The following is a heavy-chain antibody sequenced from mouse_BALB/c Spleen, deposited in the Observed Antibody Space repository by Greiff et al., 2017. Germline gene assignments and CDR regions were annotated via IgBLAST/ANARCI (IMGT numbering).Heavy chain of an antibody. Sequence: QVQLKQPGAELVKPGASVKLSCKASGYTFTSYWMHWVKQRPGQGLEWIGEIDPSDSYTNYNQKFKGKATLTVDKSSSTAYMQLSSLTSEDSAVYYCARADYDFAWFAYWGQGTLVTVSA. CDR1: GYTFTSYW. CDR3: ARADYDFAWFAY. J-gene: IGHJ3*01. D-gene: IGHD2-4*01. V-gene: IGHV1-69*02. CDR2: IDPSDSYT.